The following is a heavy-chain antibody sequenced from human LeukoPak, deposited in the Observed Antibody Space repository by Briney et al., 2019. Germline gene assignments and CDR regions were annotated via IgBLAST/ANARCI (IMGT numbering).Heavy chain of an antibody. CDR1: GFTFSSYS. J-gene: IGHJ3*02. Sequence: PGGSLRLSCAASGFTFSSYSMNWVRQAPGKGLELVSFISSSSSYIHYSDSVKGRFTISRDNAKNSLFLQMNSLRAEDKAVYYCARVGTSYLQHAFDIWGEGTMVSVSS. CDR2: ISSSSSYI. CDR3: ARVGTSYLQHAFDI. V-gene: IGHV3-21*01. D-gene: IGHD1-26*01.